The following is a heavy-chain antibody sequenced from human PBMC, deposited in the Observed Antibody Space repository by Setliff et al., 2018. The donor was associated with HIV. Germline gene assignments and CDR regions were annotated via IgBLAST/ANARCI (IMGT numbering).Heavy chain of an antibody. V-gene: IGHV4-39*02. Sequence: PSETLSLTCSVSGVSISGPIGITYYWDWLRQPPGKGLEWIGNIHYSRGSSYNASLKSRVTISLDTSKNHFSLKLSSVAAADTAVYYCAREKGRYFDWSHTRDAFDIWGQGTMVTVSS. D-gene: IGHD3-9*01. CDR1: GVSISGPIGITYY. CDR3: AREKGRYFDWSHTRDAFDI. CDR2: IHYSRGS. J-gene: IGHJ3*02.